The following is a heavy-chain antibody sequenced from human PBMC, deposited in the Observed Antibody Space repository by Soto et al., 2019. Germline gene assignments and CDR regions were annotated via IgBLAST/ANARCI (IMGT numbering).Heavy chain of an antibody. V-gene: IGHV3-30*18. J-gene: IGHJ4*02. CDR3: AKDPLYGSGSYSPYFDY. CDR1: GFTFSSYG. Sequence: QVQLVESGGGVVQPGRSLRLSCAASGFTFSSYGMHWVRQAPGKGLEWVAVISYDGSNKYYADSVKGRFTISRDNSKSTLYLQMNSLRAEDTAVYYCAKDPLYGSGSYSPYFDYWGQGTLVTVSS. D-gene: IGHD3-10*01. CDR2: ISYDGSNK.